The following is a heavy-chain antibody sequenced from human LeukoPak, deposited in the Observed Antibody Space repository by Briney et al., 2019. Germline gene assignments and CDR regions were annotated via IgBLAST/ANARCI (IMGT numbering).Heavy chain of an antibody. D-gene: IGHD2-15*01. CDR1: GFTVSNNY. CDR2: IYSGGDT. V-gene: IGHV3-66*02. Sequence: GGSLRLSCAVSGFTVSNNYMNWVRQAPGKGLEWVSIIYSGGDTYYAGSVKGRFTVSRDNSKNTVYLQVSSLRPEDTAVYYCARDIAVSEQGYWGQGTQVTVSS. J-gene: IGHJ4*02. CDR3: ARDIAVSEQGY.